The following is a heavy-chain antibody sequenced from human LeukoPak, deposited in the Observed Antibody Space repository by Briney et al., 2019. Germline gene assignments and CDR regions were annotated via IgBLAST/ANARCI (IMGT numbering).Heavy chain of an antibody. D-gene: IGHD3-9*01. CDR3: ARENDILTGYYSNPWFDP. CDR2: IYYSGST. J-gene: IGHJ5*02. V-gene: IGHV4-61*08. CDR1: GGSISSGDYY. Sequence: SETLSLTCTVSGGSISSGDYYWSWIRQPPGKGLEWIGYIYYSGSTNYNPSLKSRVTISVDTSKNQFSLKLSSVTAADTAVYYCARENDILTGYYSNPWFDPWGQGTLVTVSS.